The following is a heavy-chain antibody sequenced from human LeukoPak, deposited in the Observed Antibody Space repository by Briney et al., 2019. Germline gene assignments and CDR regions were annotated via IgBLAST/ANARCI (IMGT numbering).Heavy chain of an antibody. J-gene: IGHJ4*02. CDR1: GFTFSSYA. CDR2: ISGSGGST. D-gene: IGHD6-19*01. Sequence: GGSLRLSCAASGFTFSSYAMSWVRQAPGKGLEWVSAISGSGGSTYYADSVKGRFTISRDNSKNTLYLQMNSLRAEDTAVYCCAKFPQWLVRRGFFDYWGQGTLVTVSS. V-gene: IGHV3-23*01. CDR3: AKFPQWLVRRGFFDY.